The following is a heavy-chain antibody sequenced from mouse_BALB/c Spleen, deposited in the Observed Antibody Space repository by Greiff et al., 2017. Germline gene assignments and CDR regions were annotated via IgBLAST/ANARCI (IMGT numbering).Heavy chain of an antibody. D-gene: IGHD1-1*01. CDR3: TTTVVATDYAMDY. Sequence: QVQLQQPGAELARPGASVKLSCKASGYTFTSYWINWVKQRPGQGLEWIGNIYPSDSYTNYNQKFKDKATLTVDKSSSTAYMQLSSPTSEDSAVYYCTTTVVATDYAMDYWGQGTSVTVSS. J-gene: IGHJ4*01. CDR1: GYTFTSYW. V-gene: IGHV1-69*02. CDR2: IYPSDSYT.